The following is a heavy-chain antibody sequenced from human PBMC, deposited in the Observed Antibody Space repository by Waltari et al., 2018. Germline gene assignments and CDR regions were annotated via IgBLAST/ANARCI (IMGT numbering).Heavy chain of an antibody. J-gene: IGHJ5*02. V-gene: IGHV4-61*02. CDR2: IYTSGST. Sequence: QVQLQESGPGLVKPSQTLSPTCTVPGGSISRGSYYWSWIRQPAGKGLEWIGRIYTSGSTNYNPSLKSRVTISVDTSKNQFSLKLSSVTAADTAVYYCAREVGYYYGSGSYRSYNWFDPWGQGTLVTVSS. D-gene: IGHD3-10*01. CDR1: GGSISRGSYY. CDR3: AREVGYYYGSGSYRSYNWFDP.